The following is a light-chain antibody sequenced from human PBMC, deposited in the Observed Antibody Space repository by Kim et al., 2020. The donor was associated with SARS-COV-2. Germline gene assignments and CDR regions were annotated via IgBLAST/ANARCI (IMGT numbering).Light chain of an antibody. V-gene: IGLV3-1*01. CDR2: QDN. J-gene: IGLJ2*01. CDR3: QAWDSGTVV. CDR1: KLGDKY. Sequence: VSPGQTASIACSGDKLGDKYACWYQQKPGQSPVLVIYQDNKRPSGIPARFSGSYSGNTATLTISGTQAMDEADYYCQAWDSGTVVFGGGTKVTVL.